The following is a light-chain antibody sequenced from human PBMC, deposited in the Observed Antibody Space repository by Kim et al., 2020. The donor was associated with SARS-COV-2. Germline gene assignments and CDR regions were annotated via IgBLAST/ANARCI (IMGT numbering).Light chain of an antibody. CDR2: DAS. Sequence: LSLSPEERATLSCRASQSVNPYLAWYQQKPGQAPRLLIYDASKRATGIPARFSGSGSGTDFTLTISSLEPDDFAVYYCQLRTNWLTSGGGTKVEI. V-gene: IGKV3-11*01. J-gene: IGKJ4*01. CDR3: QLRTNWLT. CDR1: QSVNPY.